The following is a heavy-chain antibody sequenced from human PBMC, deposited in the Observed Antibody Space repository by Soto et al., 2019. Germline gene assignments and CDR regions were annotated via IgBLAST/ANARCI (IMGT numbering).Heavy chain of an antibody. CDR3: AKGYSASYSGVFDY. CDR2: ISGSGGNT. J-gene: IGHJ4*02. V-gene: IGHV3-23*01. Sequence: GGSLRLSCAASCLTFSSYAMSWVRQAPGKGLEWVSTISGSGGNTYYADSVKGRFTISRDNSKNTLYLQLNSLRAEDTAKYYCAKGYSASYSGVFDYWGQGT. CDR1: CLTFSSYA. D-gene: IGHD1-26*01.